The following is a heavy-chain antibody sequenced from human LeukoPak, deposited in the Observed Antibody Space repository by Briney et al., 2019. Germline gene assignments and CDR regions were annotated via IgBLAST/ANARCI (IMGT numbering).Heavy chain of an antibody. CDR3: ARHLRDSSSWSASSYGAFDI. J-gene: IGHJ3*02. V-gene: IGHV1-3*01. CDR2: INAGNGNT. CDR1: GYTFTSYA. D-gene: IGHD6-13*01. Sequence: ASVKVSCKASGYTFTSYAMHWVRQAPGQRLEWMGWINAGNGNTKYSQKFQGRVTITRDTSASTAYMELSSLRSEDTAVYYCARHLRDSSSWSASSYGAFDIWGQGTMVTVSS.